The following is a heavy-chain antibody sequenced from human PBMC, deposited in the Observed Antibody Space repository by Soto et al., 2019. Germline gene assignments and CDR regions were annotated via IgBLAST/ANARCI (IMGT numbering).Heavy chain of an antibody. J-gene: IGHJ6*02. Sequence: ASVKVSCKASGYTFTGYYMHWVRQAPGQGLEWMGWINPNSGGTNYAQKFQGRVTMTRDTSISTAYMELSRLRSDDKAVYYCAREVVPAALLEQGMDVRGQGTTVTVS. D-gene: IGHD2-2*01. CDR2: INPNSGGT. CDR1: GYTFTGYY. CDR3: AREVVPAALLEQGMDV. V-gene: IGHV1-2*02.